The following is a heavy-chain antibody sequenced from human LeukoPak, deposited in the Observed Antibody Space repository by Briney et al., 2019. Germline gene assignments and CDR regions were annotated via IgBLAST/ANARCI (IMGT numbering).Heavy chain of an antibody. Sequence: GGSLRLSCAASGFTFNDYTMTWVRQAPGKGPEWVSSITGDCNYIFYADSVKGRFTISRDNAQNSLFLELNSLRGEDTAVYYCARERNFYYFDYWGQGALVTVSS. V-gene: IGHV3-21*01. J-gene: IGHJ4*02. CDR3: ARERNFYYFDY. CDR2: ITGDCNYI. D-gene: IGHD3-3*01. CDR1: GFTFNDYT.